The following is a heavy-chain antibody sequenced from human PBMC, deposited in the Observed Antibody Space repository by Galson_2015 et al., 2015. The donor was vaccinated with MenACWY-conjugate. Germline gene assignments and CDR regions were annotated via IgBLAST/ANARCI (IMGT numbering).Heavy chain of an antibody. Sequence: QSGAEVKKPGESLKISCKASGSRFTHSWIAWVRQMPGKGLEWMGIIYPSDSDTRYSPSFQGQVTISADKSIDTAYLQWSSLKASDAAMYYCARQGSSSSWFDPWGQGTLVTVSS. CDR1: GSRFTHSW. CDR3: ARQGSSSSWFDP. D-gene: IGHD6-6*01. CDR2: IYPSDSDT. V-gene: IGHV5-51*01. J-gene: IGHJ5*02.